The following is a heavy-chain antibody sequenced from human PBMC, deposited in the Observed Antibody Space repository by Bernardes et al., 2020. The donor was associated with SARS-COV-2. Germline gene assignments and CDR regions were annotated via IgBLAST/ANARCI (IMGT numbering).Heavy chain of an antibody. Sequence: GSLRLSCAASGFTFSSYGMHWVRHAPGKGLEWVAVISYDGSNKYYADSVKGRFTISRDNSKNTLYLQMNSLRAEDTAVYYCAKDIPSYYYDSSGLFDYWGQGTLVTVSS. CDR2: ISYDGSNK. CDR3: AKDIPSYYYDSSGLFDY. CDR1: GFTFSSYG. D-gene: IGHD3-22*01. V-gene: IGHV3-30*18. J-gene: IGHJ4*02.